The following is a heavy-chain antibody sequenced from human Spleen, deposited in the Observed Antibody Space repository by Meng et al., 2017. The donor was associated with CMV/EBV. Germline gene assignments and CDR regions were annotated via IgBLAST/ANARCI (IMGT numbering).Heavy chain of an antibody. V-gene: IGHV3-19*01. J-gene: IGHJ4*02. CDR1: GFTFSNSD. D-gene: IGHD6-13*01. CDR2: VSWNGSRT. Sequence: GGSLKISCAASGFTFSNSDMNWVRQAPGKGLEWVSGVSWNGSRTHYADSVKGRFIISRDNSRNFLYQQMNSLRPEDMAVYYCARPTSLAAAGANFDYWGQGTLVTVSS. CDR3: ARPTSLAAAGANFDY.